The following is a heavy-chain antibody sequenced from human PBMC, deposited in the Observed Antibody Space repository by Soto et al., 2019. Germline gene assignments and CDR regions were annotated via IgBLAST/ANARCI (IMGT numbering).Heavy chain of an antibody. CDR1: GFTFTSSA. Sequence: GASVKVSCKASGFTFTSSAVQWVRQARGQRLEWIGWIVVGSGNTNYAQKFQERVTITRDMSTSTAYMELSSLRSEDTAVYYCAAPPGIAVAGHPGIGMDVWGQGTTVTVSS. CDR2: IVVGSGNT. J-gene: IGHJ6*02. D-gene: IGHD6-19*01. CDR3: AAPPGIAVAGHPGIGMDV. V-gene: IGHV1-58*01.